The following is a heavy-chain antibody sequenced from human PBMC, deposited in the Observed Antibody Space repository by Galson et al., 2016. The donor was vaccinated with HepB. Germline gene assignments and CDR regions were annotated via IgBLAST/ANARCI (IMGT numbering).Heavy chain of an antibody. V-gene: IGHV4-4*02. J-gene: IGHJ2*01. D-gene: IGHD3-22*01. CDR1: GGSIITNNW. CDR2: INHSGIS. CDR3: ARGSIWNDSSNYYYVWYFDL. Sequence: SETLSLTCAVSGGSIITNNWWTWVRQPPGKGLEWIGEINHSGISNYNPSLKSRVTISVDTSKNQLSLNLSSVTAADTAVYYCARGSIWNDSSNYYYVWYFDLWGRGTLVTVSS.